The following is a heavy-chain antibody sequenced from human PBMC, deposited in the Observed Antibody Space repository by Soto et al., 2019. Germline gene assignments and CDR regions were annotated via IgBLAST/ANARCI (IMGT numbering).Heavy chain of an antibody. J-gene: IGHJ4*02. CDR3: AKTPTAGGGRRMSFFDY. CDR1: GFTFDNYA. V-gene: IGHV3-9*01. Sequence: EVQLVESGGALVRPGMSLRLSCTASGFTFDNYAMHWVRQAPGKGLEWVTGISSNSATVGYADSVKGRLTISRDNAKKSLYLQINSLGPEDTAVYYCAKTPTAGGGRRMSFFDYWGQGTLVTVSS. D-gene: IGHD2-15*01. CDR2: ISSNSATV.